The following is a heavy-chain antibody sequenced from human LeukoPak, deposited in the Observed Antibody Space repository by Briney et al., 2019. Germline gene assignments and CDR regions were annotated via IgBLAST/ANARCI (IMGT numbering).Heavy chain of an antibody. Sequence: GGSLRLSCAASGFTFSSYSMNWVRQPPGKGLEWVSSISSSSSYIYYADSVKGRFTISRDNAKNSLYLQMNSLRAEDTAVYYCARASHAAVAGTSDYWGQGTLVTVSS. CDR1: GFTFSSYS. J-gene: IGHJ4*02. D-gene: IGHD6-19*01. CDR3: ARASHAAVAGTSDY. CDR2: ISSSSSYI. V-gene: IGHV3-21*04.